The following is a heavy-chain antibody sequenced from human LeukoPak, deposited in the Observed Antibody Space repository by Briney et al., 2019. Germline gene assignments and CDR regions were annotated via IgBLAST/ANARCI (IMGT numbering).Heavy chain of an antibody. D-gene: IGHD1-26*01. Sequence: PGGSLGLSCAASGFTFSSYGMHWVRQAPGKGLEWVAFIRYDGSNKYYADSVKGRFTISRDNSKNTLYLQMNSLRAEDTAVYYCAKRADFLVGALDYWGQGTLVTVSS. CDR3: AKRADFLVGALDY. J-gene: IGHJ4*02. CDR2: IRYDGSNK. CDR1: GFTFSSYG. V-gene: IGHV3-30*02.